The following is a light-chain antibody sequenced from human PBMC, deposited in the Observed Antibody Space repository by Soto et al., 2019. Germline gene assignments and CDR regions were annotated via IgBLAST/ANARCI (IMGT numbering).Light chain of an antibody. CDR1: SSNIGAGYE. Sequence: QSVLTQPPSVSEAPGQRVTISCTGSSSNIGAGYEAHWYQQVPGTAPKLLMYENNNRPSGVPDRFSGSKSGTSASLAITGRQAEDEAEYYCQSYDSSLSGYVFGTGTKVTVL. CDR2: ENN. V-gene: IGLV1-40*01. CDR3: QSYDSSLSGYV. J-gene: IGLJ1*01.